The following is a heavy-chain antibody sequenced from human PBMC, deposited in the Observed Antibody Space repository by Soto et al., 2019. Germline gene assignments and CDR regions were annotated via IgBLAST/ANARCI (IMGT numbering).Heavy chain of an antibody. J-gene: IGHJ5*02. CDR2: IIPKFGTT. V-gene: IGHV1-69*13. Sequence: SVKVSCKASGDTFSSHGISWVRQAPGQGLEYMGGIIPKFGTTNYAQKFRGRVTITADESTSTAYMEVSSLRYEDTAVYYCARASGSGWYNWFDPWGQGTLVTVSS. CDR1: GDTFSSHG. D-gene: IGHD6-13*01. CDR3: ARASGSGWYNWFDP.